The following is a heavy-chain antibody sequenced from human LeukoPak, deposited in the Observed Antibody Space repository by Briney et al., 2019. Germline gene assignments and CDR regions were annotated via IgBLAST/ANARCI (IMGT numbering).Heavy chain of an antibody. D-gene: IGHD3-16*01. CDR3: ARDSEVTFGGFDP. CDR1: GFTVSNKY. V-gene: IGHV3-66*01. CDR2: LYNAGST. J-gene: IGHJ5*02. Sequence: PGGSLRLSCVASGFTVSNKYMSWVRQAPGKGLEWVSVLYNAGSTYYADSVKGRFTISRDNAKNSLYLQMNSLRDEDTAVYYCARDSEVTFGGFDPWGQGTLVTVSS.